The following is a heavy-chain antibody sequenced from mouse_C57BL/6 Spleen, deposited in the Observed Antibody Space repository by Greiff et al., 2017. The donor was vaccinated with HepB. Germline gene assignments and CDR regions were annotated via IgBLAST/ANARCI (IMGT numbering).Heavy chain of an antibody. J-gene: IGHJ3*01. V-gene: IGHV1-18*01. CDR2: INPNNGGT. CDR3: ARGFYGNYGAY. CDR1: GYTYTDYN. Sequence: VQLQQSGPELVKPGASVKIPCKASGYTYTDYNMDWVKQSHGKSLEWIGDINPNNGGTIYNQKFKGKATLTVDKSSSTAYMELRSLTSEDTAVYYCARGFYGNYGAYWGQGTLVTVSA. D-gene: IGHD2-1*01.